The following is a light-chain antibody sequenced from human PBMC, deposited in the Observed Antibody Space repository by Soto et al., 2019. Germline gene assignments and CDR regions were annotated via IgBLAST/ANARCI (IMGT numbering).Light chain of an antibody. CDR3: SSYAGSNNLI. CDR2: EVT. CDR1: SSDIGGYNY. Sequence: QSVLTQPPSASGSPGQSVTISCTGTSSDIGGYNYVSWYQQFPGKAPKLMIYEVTKRPSGVPDRFSGSKSGNTASLTVSCLQADDEADYYCSSYAGSNNLIFGGGTKLTVL. J-gene: IGLJ2*01. V-gene: IGLV2-8*01.